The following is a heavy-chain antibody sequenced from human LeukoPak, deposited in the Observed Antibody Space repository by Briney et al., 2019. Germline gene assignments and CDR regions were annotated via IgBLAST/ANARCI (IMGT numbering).Heavy chain of an antibody. CDR2: IYYSGST. D-gene: IGHD3-22*01. CDR3: ARSNYYDSSGSIWYFDL. V-gene: IGHV4-61*01. Sequence: SETLSLTCTVSGGSVSSGSYYWSWIRQPPGKGLEWIGYIYYSGSTNYNPSLKSRVTISVDTSKNQFSLKLSSVTAADTAVYYCARSNYYDSSGSIWYFDLWGRGTLVTVSS. CDR1: GGSVSSGSYY. J-gene: IGHJ2*01.